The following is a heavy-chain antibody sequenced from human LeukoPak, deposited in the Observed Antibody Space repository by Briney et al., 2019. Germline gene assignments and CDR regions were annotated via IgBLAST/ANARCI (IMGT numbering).Heavy chain of an antibody. Sequence: GGSLRLSCAASGFTFSDYYMSWIRQAPGEGLEWVSYISSSSSYTNYADSVKGRFTISRDNAKNSLYLQINSLRAEDTAVYYCARGQFGFDYWGQGTLVTVSS. CDR2: ISSSSSYT. CDR1: GFTFSDYY. J-gene: IGHJ4*02. D-gene: IGHD3-16*01. V-gene: IGHV3-11*06. CDR3: ARGQFGFDY.